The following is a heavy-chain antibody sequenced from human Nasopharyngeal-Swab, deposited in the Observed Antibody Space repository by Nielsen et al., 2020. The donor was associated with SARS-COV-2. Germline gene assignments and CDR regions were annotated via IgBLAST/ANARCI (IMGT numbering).Heavy chain of an antibody. CDR2: INTNTGNP. V-gene: IGHV7-4-1*02. CDR3: AREEDYDSSGYASDAFDI. J-gene: IGHJ3*02. Sequence: WVRQAPGQGLEWMGWINTNTGNPTYAQGSTGRFVFSLDTSVSTAYLQISSLKAEDTAVYYCAREEDYDSSGYASDAFDIWGQGTMVTVSS. D-gene: IGHD3-22*01.